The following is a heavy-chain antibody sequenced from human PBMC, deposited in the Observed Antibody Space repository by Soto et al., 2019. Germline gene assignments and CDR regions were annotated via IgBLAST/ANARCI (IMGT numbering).Heavy chain of an antibody. J-gene: IGHJ4*02. CDR1: GGSISSSSYY. CDR3: ARVHFELGYCSSTSCPGDFDY. CDR2: IYYSGST. D-gene: IGHD2-2*01. Sequence: QLQLQESGPGLVKPSETLSLTCTVSGGSISSSSYYWGWIRQPPGKGREWIGSIYYSGSTYYNPSLKSRVTISVDTSNNQFSLKLSSVTAADTAVYYCARVHFELGYCSSTSCPGDFDYWGQGTLVTVSS. V-gene: IGHV4-39*01.